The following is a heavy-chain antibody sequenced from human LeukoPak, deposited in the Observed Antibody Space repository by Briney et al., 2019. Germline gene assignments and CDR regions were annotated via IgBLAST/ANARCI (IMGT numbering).Heavy chain of an antibody. J-gene: IGHJ5*02. CDR3: AREYSGSYYNWFDP. Sequence: GASVKVSCKASGYTFTSYGISWVRQAPGQGLEWMGWISAYNGNTNYAQKFQGRVTMTRDTSISTAYMELSRLRSDDTAVYYCAREYSGSYYNWFDPWGQGTLVTVSS. CDR1: GYTFTSYG. CDR2: ISAYNGNT. V-gene: IGHV1-18*01. D-gene: IGHD1-26*01.